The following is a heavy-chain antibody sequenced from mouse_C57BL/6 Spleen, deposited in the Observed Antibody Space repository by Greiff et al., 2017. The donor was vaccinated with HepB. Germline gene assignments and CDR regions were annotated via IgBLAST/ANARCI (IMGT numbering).Heavy chain of an antibody. V-gene: IGHV1-80*01. CDR2: INPGDGDT. CDR3: ARWRYYYLDY. J-gene: IGHJ2*01. Sequence: VQGVESGAELVKPGASVKISCKASGYAFSSYWMNWVKQRPGEGLEWIGQINPGDGDTNYNGKFKGKATLTADKSSSTAYMQLSSLTSEDSAVYICARWRYYYLDYWGQGTTLTVSS. CDR1: GYAFSSYW. D-gene: IGHD1-1*01.